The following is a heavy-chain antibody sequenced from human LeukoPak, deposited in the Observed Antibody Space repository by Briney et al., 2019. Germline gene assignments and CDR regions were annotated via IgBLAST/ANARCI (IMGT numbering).Heavy chain of an antibody. Sequence: SVKVSCKASGGTXTSYAVNWVRQAPGQGLEWMGRIIPILGLANYAQKFQGRVTITADKSTNTAYMELSSLRSEDTAVYYCARDRNYGDLDYYYGMDVWGQGTTVTVSS. CDR1: GGTXTSYA. D-gene: IGHD4-17*01. CDR2: IIPILGLA. V-gene: IGHV1-69*04. CDR3: ARDRNYGDLDYYYGMDV. J-gene: IGHJ6*02.